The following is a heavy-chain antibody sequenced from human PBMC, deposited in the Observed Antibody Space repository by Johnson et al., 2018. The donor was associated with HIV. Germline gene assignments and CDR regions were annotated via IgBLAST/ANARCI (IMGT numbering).Heavy chain of an antibody. CDR2: ISYDGSNK. D-gene: IGHD5-18*01. CDR1: GFTFSSYA. Sequence: QEQLVEFGGGVVQPGRSLRLSCAASGFTFSSYAMHWVRQAPGKGLEWVAVISYDGSNKYYADSVKGRFTISRDNSKNTLYLQMNSLRAEDTAVYYCAKDRDSYGYGGAFDIWGQGTMVTVSS. J-gene: IGHJ3*02. V-gene: IGHV3-30-3*01. CDR3: AKDRDSYGYGGAFDI.